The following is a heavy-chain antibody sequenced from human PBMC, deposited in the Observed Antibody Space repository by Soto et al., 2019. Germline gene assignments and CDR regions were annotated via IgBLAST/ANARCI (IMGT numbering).Heavy chain of an antibody. J-gene: IGHJ3*02. V-gene: IGHV4-59*01. CDR1: GGSISSYY. CDR2: IYYSGST. Sequence: SETLSLTCTVSGGSISSYYWSWIRQPPGKGLEWIGYIYYSGSTNYNPSLKSRVTISVDTSKNQFSLKLSSVTAADTAVYYCASEGYYDSSGLGLFDIWGQGTMVTVSS. D-gene: IGHD3-22*01. CDR3: ASEGYYDSSGLGLFDI.